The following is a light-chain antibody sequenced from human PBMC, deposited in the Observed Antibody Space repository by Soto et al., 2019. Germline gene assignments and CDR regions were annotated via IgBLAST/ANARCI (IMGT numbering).Light chain of an antibody. Sequence: QSVLTQPASVSGSPGQSITISCTGTSSDVGGYNYVSWYQQHPGKAPKLMIYEVSNRPSGVSNRFSGSKSGNTASLTISGLQAEDEADYYRSSYTRSSPLVFGTGTKVTV. CDR3: SSYTRSSPLV. V-gene: IGLV2-14*01. CDR1: SSDVGGYNY. J-gene: IGLJ1*01. CDR2: EVS.